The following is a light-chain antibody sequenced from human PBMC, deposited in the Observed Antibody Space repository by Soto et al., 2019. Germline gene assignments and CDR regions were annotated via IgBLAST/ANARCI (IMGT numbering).Light chain of an antibody. CDR3: QQSYSTLST. V-gene: IGKV1-39*01. J-gene: IGKJ2*01. Sequence: DIQMTQSPSSLSASVGDRVTITCRASQSISNYLNWYQQKPGKAPNLLIYAASSLQSGVPSRFSGSGYGTDFTLTISSLQPEEVATYYCQQSYSTLSTFGQGAKLEIK. CDR2: AAS. CDR1: QSISNY.